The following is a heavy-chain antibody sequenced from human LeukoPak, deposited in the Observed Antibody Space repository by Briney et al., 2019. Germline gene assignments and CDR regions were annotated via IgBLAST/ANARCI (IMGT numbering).Heavy chain of an antibody. CDR2: ISSSSSYI. J-gene: IGHJ4*02. CDR3: ARDMIGAPYYFDY. V-gene: IGHV3-21*04. CDR1: GFTCSSYS. Sequence: GGSLRLSCAASGFTCSSYSMNWVRQAPGKGLEWVSSISSSSSYIYYADSVKGRFTISRDNAKNSLYLQMNSLRAEDTAVYYCARDMIGAPYYFDYWGQGTLVTVSS. D-gene: IGHD3-16*01.